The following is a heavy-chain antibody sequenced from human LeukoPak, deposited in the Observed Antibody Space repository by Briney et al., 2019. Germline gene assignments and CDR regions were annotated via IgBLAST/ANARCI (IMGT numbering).Heavy chain of an antibody. J-gene: IGHJ2*01. D-gene: IGHD5-18*01. V-gene: IGHV4-39*07. Sequence: PSETLSLTCTVSGGSISSSSYYWGWIRQPPGKGLEWIGSIYYSGSTNYNPSLKSRVTISVDTSKNQFSLKLSSVTAADTAVYYCATIQRGYSYGTEFLFDLWGRGTLVTVSS. CDR3: ATIQRGYSYGTEFLFDL. CDR1: GGSISSSSYY. CDR2: IYYSGST.